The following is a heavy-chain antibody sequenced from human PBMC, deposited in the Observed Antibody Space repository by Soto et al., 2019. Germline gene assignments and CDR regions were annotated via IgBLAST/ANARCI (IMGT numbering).Heavy chain of an antibody. CDR2: IYYSGST. CDR1: GGSISSSSYY. J-gene: IGHJ2*01. V-gene: IGHV4-39*01. Sequence: ETLSLTCTVSGGSISSSSYYWGWIRQPPGKGLEWIGSIYYSGSTYYNPSLKSRVTISVDTSKSQFSLMLSSVTAADTAVYYCATSSVSRLLNRWYVDLWGRGTLVTVSS. D-gene: IGHD2-8*01. CDR3: ATSSVSRLLNRWYVDL.